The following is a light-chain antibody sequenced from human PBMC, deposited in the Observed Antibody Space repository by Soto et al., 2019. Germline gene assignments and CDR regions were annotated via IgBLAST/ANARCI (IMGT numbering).Light chain of an antibody. CDR3: CLFPYSYAVV. CDR2: EVS. J-gene: IGLJ3*02. Sequence: QSVLTQPASVSGSPGQSITISCTGTSSDVGGYNYGSWFQHHPRKVPKLMIYEVSHQPSGVSDRFSGSKSGTTAYPTISGLQSEDEADYYCCLFPYSYAVVLGGGTKRTVL. V-gene: IGLV2-14*01. CDR1: SSDVGGYNY.